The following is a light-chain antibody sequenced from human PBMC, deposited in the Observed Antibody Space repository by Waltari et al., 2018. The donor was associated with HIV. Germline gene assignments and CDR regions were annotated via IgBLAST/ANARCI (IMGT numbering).Light chain of an antibody. J-gene: IGLJ2*01. CDR2: GDT. Sequence: QAVLPLPPPVSGAPGQRVALRRTGLSSTHRPGNVLPWHQQLPGTAPKLLIYGDTHRPSGVPDRFSGSKSGTSASLAIAGLQTEDEAVFYCQSFDSSLSNLVVFGGGTKVTVL. CDR3: QSFDSSLSNLVV. V-gene: IGLV1-40*01. CDR1: SSTHRPGNV.